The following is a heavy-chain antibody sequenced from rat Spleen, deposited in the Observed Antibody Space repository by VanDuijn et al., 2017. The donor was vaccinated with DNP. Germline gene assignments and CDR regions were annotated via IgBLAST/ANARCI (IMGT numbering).Heavy chain of an antibody. D-gene: IGHD1-2*01. Sequence: QVQLKESGPGLVQPSQTLSLTCTVSGFSLTSYSVHWVRQPTGKGLEWMGIIWAGGSTAYNSALKSRLRISRDTSKSQVFLKMNSLETEDKATYYCARDQGYSSYIFEYWGQGVMVTVSS. J-gene: IGHJ2*01. V-gene: IGHV2-30*01. CDR2: IWAGGST. CDR1: GFSLTSYS. CDR3: ARDQGYSSYIFEY.